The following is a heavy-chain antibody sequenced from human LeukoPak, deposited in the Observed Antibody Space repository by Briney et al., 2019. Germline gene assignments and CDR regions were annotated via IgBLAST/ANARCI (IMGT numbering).Heavy chain of an antibody. V-gene: IGHV3-23*01. CDR1: GFTFNSYA. D-gene: IGHD6-19*01. CDR2: ISGRGGST. CDR3: AKEGLWSSSGLPFDY. Sequence: GGSLRLSCAASGFTFNSYAMNWVRQAPGKGLEWVSAISGRGGSTYYVDYVKGRSTISRDNSKNMLYLQMNSLRAEDTAVYYCAKEGLWSSSGLPFDYWGQGTLVTVSS. J-gene: IGHJ4*02.